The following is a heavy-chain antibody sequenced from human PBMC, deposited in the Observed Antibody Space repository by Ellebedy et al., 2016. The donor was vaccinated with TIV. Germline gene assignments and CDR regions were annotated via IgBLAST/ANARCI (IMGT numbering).Heavy chain of an antibody. V-gene: IGHV5-51*01. CDR3: ARGDRGSGWYWDK. D-gene: IGHD6-19*01. J-gene: IGHJ4*02. Sequence: GESLKISCKGSGYSFVSYWIGWVRHLPGKGLEWMGYIYPGDSDTRYSPSFQGQVTISVDKSISTAYLQWSSLKASDTAIYYCARGDRGSGWYWDKWGQGTLVTVSS. CDR2: IYPGDSDT. CDR1: GYSFVSYW.